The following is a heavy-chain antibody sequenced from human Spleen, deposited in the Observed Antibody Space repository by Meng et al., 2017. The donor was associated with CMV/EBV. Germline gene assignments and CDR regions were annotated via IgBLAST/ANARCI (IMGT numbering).Heavy chain of an antibody. CDR1: GFTISDYY. CDR2: ISGGGTTI. CDR3: ARARDRTIPGRFDP. D-gene: IGHD2-21*01. V-gene: IGHV3-11*01. Sequence: ASGFTISDYYMSWIRQAPGKGPEWFSYISGGGTTIYHADSVKGRFTVSRDNTEKSLFLHMNNLRVEDTAVYYCARARDRTIPGRFDPWGQGTLVTVSS. J-gene: IGHJ5*02.